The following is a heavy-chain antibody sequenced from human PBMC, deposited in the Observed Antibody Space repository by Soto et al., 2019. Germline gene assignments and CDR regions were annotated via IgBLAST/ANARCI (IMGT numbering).Heavy chain of an antibody. CDR3: ARVGYSGSYYDTVLGAFDI. V-gene: IGHV3-21*01. J-gene: IGHJ3*02. CDR1: GFTFSSYS. D-gene: IGHD1-26*01. Sequence: KPGGSLRLSCAASGFTFSSYSMNWVRQAPGEGLEWVSSISSSSSYIYYADSVKGRFTISRDNAKNSLYLQMNSLRAEDTAVYYCARVGYSGSYYDTVLGAFDIWGQGTMVTVSS. CDR2: ISSSSSYI.